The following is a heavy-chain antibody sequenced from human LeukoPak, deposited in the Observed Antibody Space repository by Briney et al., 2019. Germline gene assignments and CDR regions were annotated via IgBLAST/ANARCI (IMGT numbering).Heavy chain of an antibody. CDR3: TTYGANVAEYFEH. Sequence: SSVKVSCKASGGPCRYAITLVRQGPGQGLEWMGGIIPPSGTANYAQKFQGRVTISKDDSTSTTYMELSSLRSEDTAVYYCTTYGANVAEYFEHWGQGTLVGVSS. CDR2: IIPPSGTA. D-gene: IGHD4/OR15-4a*01. J-gene: IGHJ1*01. CDR1: GGPCRYA. V-gene: IGHV1-69*05.